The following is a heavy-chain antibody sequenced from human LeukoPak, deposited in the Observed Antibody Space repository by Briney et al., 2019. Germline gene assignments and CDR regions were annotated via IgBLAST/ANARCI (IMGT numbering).Heavy chain of an antibody. V-gene: IGHV3-30*02. CDR2: IRYDGSNK. D-gene: IGHD6-6*01. CDR3: AKGEYSSSPFDY. Sequence: GGSLRLSCAASGFTFSSYSMNWVRQAPGKGLEWVAFIRYDGSNKYYADSVKGRFTISRDNSKNTLYLQMNSLRAEDTAVYYCAKGEYSSSPFDYWGQGTLVTVSS. CDR1: GFTFSSYS. J-gene: IGHJ4*02.